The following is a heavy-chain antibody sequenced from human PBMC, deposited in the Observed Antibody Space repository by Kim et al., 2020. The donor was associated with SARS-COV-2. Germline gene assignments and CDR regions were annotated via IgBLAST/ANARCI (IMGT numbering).Heavy chain of an antibody. D-gene: IGHD4-17*01. Sequence: GGSLRLSCVASGFTFRSYGMHWVRQAPDKGLEWVTLIWSDGSNKYYADSVKGRFTISRDNSKNTLYLQMNSLRAEDTAVYYCAKDRIAYGDYSTWYIFYAMDVWGQGTTVTVSS. CDR3: AKDRIAYGDYSTWYIFYAMDV. V-gene: IGHV3-33*06. J-gene: IGHJ6*02. CDR1: GFTFRSYG. CDR2: IWSDGSNK.